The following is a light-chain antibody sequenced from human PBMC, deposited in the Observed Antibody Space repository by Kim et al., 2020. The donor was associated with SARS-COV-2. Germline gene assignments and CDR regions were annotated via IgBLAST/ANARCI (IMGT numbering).Light chain of an antibody. Sequence: ELTQLPSASGTPGQRVTISCSGGNSNIGANTVNWYQQFPGTAPKLLIYANDRRPSGVPDRFSVSQSGTSASLAISGLRSEDEADYYCATWDDSLNAWVFGGGTQLTVL. CDR1: NSNIGANT. J-gene: IGLJ3*02. CDR3: ATWDDSLNAWV. CDR2: AND. V-gene: IGLV1-44*01.